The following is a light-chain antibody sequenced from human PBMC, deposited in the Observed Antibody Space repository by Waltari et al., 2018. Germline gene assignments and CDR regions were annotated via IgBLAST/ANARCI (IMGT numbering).Light chain of an antibody. Sequence: IQLTQSPSSLSASVGDRVTITCRASQGISSYLAWYQQKPGKAPKLLIYTASTLQSGVPSRFSGSGSVTDFTLTISSLQPEDFATYYCQQVYSSPLTFGQGTRLEIK. CDR2: TAS. J-gene: IGKJ5*01. CDR3: QQVYSSPLT. CDR1: QGISSY. V-gene: IGKV1-9*01.